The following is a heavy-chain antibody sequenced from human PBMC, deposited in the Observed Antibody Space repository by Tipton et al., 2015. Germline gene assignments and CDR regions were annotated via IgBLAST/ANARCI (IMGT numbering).Heavy chain of an antibody. V-gene: IGHV4-61*01. Sequence: TLSLTCTVSGGSVSSVSYYWGWIRQTPGKELEWIGYIQYSGSTNYNPSLKSRVTISVDTSRNQFSLRLSSVTAADTAVYYCACHDYDLLTRDYQTVNYWGQGTLVTVSP. D-gene: IGHD3-9*01. CDR3: ACHDYDLLTRDYQTVNY. CDR2: IQYSGST. CDR1: GGSVSSVSYY. J-gene: IGHJ4*02.